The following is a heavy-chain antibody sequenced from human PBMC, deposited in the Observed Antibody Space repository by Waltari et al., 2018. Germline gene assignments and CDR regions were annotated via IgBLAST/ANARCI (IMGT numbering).Heavy chain of an antibody. CDR3: ARDLYYDFWSGYLGMDV. V-gene: IGHV1-2*02. CDR1: GYTFTGYY. D-gene: IGHD3-3*01. Sequence: QVQLVQSGAEVKKPGASVKVSCKASGYTFTGYYMHWVRQAPGQGLEWMGWINPNSGGTNYAQKFQGRVTMTRDTSISTAYMELSRLRSDDTAVYYCARDLYYDFWSGYLGMDVWGQGTTVTVSS. CDR2: INPNSGGT. J-gene: IGHJ6*02.